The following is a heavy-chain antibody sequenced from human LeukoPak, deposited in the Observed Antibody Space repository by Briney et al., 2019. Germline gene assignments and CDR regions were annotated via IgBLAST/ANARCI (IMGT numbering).Heavy chain of an antibody. D-gene: IGHD3-3*01. CDR3: ARLAAKTIFGVVIPGYYYCMDV. V-gene: IGHV3-21*01. J-gene: IGHJ6*03. Sequence: GGSLRLSCAASGFTFSSYSMSWVRQAPGKGLEWVSSISSSSSYIYYADSVKGRFTISRDNAKNSLYLQMNSLRAEDTAVYYCARLAAKTIFGVVIPGYYYCMDVWGKGTTVTVSS. CDR2: ISSSSSYI. CDR1: GFTFSSYS.